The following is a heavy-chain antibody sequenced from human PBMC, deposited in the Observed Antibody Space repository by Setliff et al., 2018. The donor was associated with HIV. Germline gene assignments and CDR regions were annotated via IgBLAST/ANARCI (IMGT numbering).Heavy chain of an antibody. CDR3: ARQGNWEFDY. CDR1: GFTFTDYT. J-gene: IGHJ4*02. Sequence: GGSLRLSCAASGFTFTDYTMNWVRQAPGKGLEWVSSITSGSTYVNYADSVKGRFSISSDNSKNSLYLQMISLRAEDTALYYFARQGNWEFDYWGQGTLVTVSS. V-gene: IGHV3-21*01. CDR2: ITSGSTYV. D-gene: IGHD7-27*01.